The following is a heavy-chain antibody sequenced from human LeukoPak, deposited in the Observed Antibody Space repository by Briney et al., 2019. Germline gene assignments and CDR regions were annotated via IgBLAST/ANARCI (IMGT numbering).Heavy chain of an antibody. V-gene: IGHV5-51*01. CDR3: ARGDPEMYFDY. Sequence: GESLQISCKGSGYNFTVYWIGWVRQMPGKGLEWMGIIYSGDSDTSYSPSFQGQVTISADKSISTAYLRWSSLKASDTAMYYCARGDPEMYFDYWGQGTLVTVSS. CDR1: GYNFTVYW. J-gene: IGHJ4*02. CDR2: IYSGDSDT.